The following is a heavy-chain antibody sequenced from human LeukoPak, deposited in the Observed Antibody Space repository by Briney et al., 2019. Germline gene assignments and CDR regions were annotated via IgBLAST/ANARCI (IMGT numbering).Heavy chain of an antibody. V-gene: IGHV1-2*02. CDR2: INPNSGDT. J-gene: IGHJ4*02. CDR3: ARANFLYCSSTTCLFDY. D-gene: IGHD2-2*01. CDR1: GYTFTDYY. Sequence: ASVKVSCKASGYTFTDYYMHWVRQAPGQGFEWMEWINPNSGDTNYAQKFQGRVTMTRDRSISTAHMELSRLLSDDTAVYYCARANFLYCSSTTCLFDYWGQGTLVIVSS.